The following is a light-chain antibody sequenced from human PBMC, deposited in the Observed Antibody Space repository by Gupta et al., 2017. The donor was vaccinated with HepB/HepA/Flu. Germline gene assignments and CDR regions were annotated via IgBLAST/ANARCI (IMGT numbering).Light chain of an antibody. CDR2: DDR. CDR1: KIGSKN. CDR3: QVWESRGDNHWV. V-gene: IGLV3-21*02. Sequence: SCVLSQRPSVSVAPVERARLTRGGNKIGSKNVQWYTHKAGQAPVLIVHDDRYRPSGVPERISGSNSGHAATLTISMVEAGDEGDYYCQVWESRGDNHWVFGGGTKVTVL. J-gene: IGLJ3*02.